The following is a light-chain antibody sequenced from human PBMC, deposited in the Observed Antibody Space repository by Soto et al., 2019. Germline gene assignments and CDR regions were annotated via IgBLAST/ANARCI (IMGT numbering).Light chain of an antibody. V-gene: IGKV3-20*01. CDR3: QQYGSSLALT. Sequence: EIVLTQSPGTRSLSPGERATLSCRASQSVSSSYLAWYQQKPGQAPRLLIYGASSRATGIPDRFSGSGSGTDFTLTISRLEPEDFAVYYCQQYGSSLALTFGGGTKVEIK. CDR1: QSVSSSY. J-gene: IGKJ4*01. CDR2: GAS.